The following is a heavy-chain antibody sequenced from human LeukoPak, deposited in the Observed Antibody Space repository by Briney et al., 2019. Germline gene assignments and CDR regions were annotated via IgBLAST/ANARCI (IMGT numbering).Heavy chain of an antibody. Sequence: ASVKVSCKASGYTFTSYAMHWVRQAPGQRLEWMGWINAGNGNTKYSQKFQGRVTITRDTSASTAYMELSSLRSEDTAVYYCARESFPYGSGSYGSDYWGQGTLVTVSS. CDR3: ARESFPYGSGSYGSDY. CDR2: INAGNGNT. V-gene: IGHV1-3*01. CDR1: GYTFTSYA. J-gene: IGHJ4*02. D-gene: IGHD3-10*01.